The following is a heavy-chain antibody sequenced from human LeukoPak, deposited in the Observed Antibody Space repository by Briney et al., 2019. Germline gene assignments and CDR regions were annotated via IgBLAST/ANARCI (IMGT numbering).Heavy chain of an antibody. CDR1: GFTFSSYG. CDR3: VLISGYYYFDY. J-gene: IGHJ4*02. V-gene: IGHV3-30*03. D-gene: IGHD5-12*01. CDR2: ISYDGSNK. Sequence: RGSLRLSCAASGFTFSSYGMHWVRQAPGKGLEWVAVISYDGSNKYYADSVKGRFTISRDNSKNTLYLQMNSLRAEDTAAYYCVLISGYYYFDYWGQGTLVTVSS.